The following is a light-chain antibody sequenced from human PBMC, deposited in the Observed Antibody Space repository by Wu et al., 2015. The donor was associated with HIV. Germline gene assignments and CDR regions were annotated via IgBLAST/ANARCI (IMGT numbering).Light chain of an antibody. CDR3: QKYNTAPWT. CDR2: DAS. Sequence: EIVMTQSPATLSVSPGGRATLSCRASQSVSSNLAWYQHKPGQSPRLLIYDASTRATGVAARFSGSGSGTEFTLTISSLQPEDVATYYCQKYNTAPWTFGKGPRW. CDR1: QSVSSN. V-gene: IGKV3-15*01. J-gene: IGKJ1*01.